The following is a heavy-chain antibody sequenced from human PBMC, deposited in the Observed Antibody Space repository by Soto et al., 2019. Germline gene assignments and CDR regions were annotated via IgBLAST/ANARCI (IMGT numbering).Heavy chain of an antibody. Sequence: EVQVVESGGGLVKPGGSLRLSCAASGFTFSLYSMNWVRQAPGKGLEWVSSISSTSTYIYSSDSVTGRFTISRDNTKNSLYLQMNSLGAEDPAVYYCAGGGRVGDPMFDYWGQGTLVTVSS. J-gene: IGHJ4*02. CDR3: AGGGRVGDPMFDY. CDR2: ISSTSTYI. CDR1: GFTFSLYS. V-gene: IGHV3-21*01. D-gene: IGHD2-21*02.